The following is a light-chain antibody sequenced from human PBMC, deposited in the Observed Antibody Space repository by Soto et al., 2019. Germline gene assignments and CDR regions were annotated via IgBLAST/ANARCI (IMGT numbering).Light chain of an antibody. CDR3: AAWDDSLSWV. CDR2: SND. V-gene: IGLV1-44*01. Sequence: QPVLTQPPSTSGTPGQRVTISCSGSSSNIGSNPVSWYQQLPGTAPKLLIYSNDQRPAGVPDRFSGSRSGTSASLAISGLQSEDEAAYYCAAWDDSLSWVFGGGTQLTVL. CDR1: SSNIGSNP. J-gene: IGLJ3*02.